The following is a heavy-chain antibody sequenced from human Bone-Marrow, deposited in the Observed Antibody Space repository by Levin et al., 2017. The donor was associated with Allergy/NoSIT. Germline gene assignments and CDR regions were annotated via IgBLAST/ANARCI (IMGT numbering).Heavy chain of an antibody. CDR2: VSWDGGST. CDR1: GFTFDDYA. CDR3: AKATEGSSLFDS. D-gene: IGHD6-6*01. V-gene: IGHV3-43D*03. J-gene: IGHJ4*02. Sequence: GGSLRLSCVASGFTFDDYAMHWVRQAPGKGLEWVSLVSWDGGSTYYADSVKGRFSISRDNTKNSLYLHMNSLRPADTALSYGAKATEGSSLFDSWGQGTLVTVSS.